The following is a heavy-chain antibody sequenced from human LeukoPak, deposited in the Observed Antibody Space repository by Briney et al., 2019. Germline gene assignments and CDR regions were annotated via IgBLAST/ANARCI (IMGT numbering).Heavy chain of an antibody. CDR1: GFTFSSYT. J-gene: IGHJ3*02. V-gene: IGHV3-21*01. CDR2: ISSSSSYI. Sequence: GGSLRLSCAASGFTFSSYTMNWVRQAPGKGLEWVSSISSSSSYIYYADSVKGRFTISRDNAKNSLYLQMISLRAEDTAVYYCARATSTNAFDIWGQGTMVTVSS. CDR3: ARATSTNAFDI.